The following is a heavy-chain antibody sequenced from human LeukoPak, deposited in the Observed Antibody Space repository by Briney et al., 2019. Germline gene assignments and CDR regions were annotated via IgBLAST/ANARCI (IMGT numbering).Heavy chain of an antibody. CDR3: ARRHPYSGSYYFDY. Sequence: SETLSLTCTVSGGSISSGGYYWSWIRQHPGKGLEWIGYIYYSGSTYYNPSLKSRVTISVDTSENQFSLKLSSVTAADTAVYYCARRHPYSGSYYFDYWGQGTLVTVSS. CDR1: GGSISSGGYY. D-gene: IGHD1-26*01. CDR2: IYYSGST. J-gene: IGHJ4*02. V-gene: IGHV4-31*03.